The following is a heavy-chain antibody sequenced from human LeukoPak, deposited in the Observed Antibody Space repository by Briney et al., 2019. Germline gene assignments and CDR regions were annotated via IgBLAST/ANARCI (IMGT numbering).Heavy chain of an antibody. Sequence: SSETLSLTCAVYGGSFSGYYWSWIRQPPGKGLEWIGSIYYSGSTYYNPSLKSRVTISVDTSKNQFSLKLSSVTAADTAVYYCARERGAVLRFLEWLSSDAFDIWGQGTMVTVSS. CDR2: IYYSGST. J-gene: IGHJ3*02. CDR3: ARERGAVLRFLEWLSSDAFDI. CDR1: GGSFSGYY. V-gene: IGHV4-34*01. D-gene: IGHD3-3*01.